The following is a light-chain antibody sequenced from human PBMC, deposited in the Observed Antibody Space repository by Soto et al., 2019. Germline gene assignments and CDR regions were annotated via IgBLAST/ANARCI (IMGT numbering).Light chain of an antibody. J-gene: IGLJ3*02. Sequence: QSVLTQPPSASGTPGQRVTISCSGSSSIMGSNTVNWYQQLPGTAPKLLIYSSNQRPSGVPDRFSGSKSGTSASLAISGLQSEDEADYFCATGDDSLNGPVFGGGTKVTVL. CDR2: SSN. CDR1: SSIMGSNT. CDR3: ATGDDSLNGPV. V-gene: IGLV1-44*01.